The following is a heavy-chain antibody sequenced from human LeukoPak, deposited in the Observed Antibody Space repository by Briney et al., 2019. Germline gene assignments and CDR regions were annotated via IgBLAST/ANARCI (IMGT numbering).Heavy chain of an antibody. Sequence: ASVKVSCKASGYTFTSYGISWVRQAPGQGLEWMGWISAHNGNTNYAQKLQGRVTMTTDTSTSTAYMELRSLRSDDTAVYYCARDHYGSGSYSHYFDYWGQGTLVTVSS. CDR3: ARDHYGSGSYSHYFDY. CDR2: ISAHNGNT. D-gene: IGHD3-10*01. J-gene: IGHJ4*02. V-gene: IGHV1-18*01. CDR1: GYTFTSYG.